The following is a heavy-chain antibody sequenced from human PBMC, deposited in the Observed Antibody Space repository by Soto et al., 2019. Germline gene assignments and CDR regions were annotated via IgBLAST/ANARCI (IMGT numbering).Heavy chain of an antibody. J-gene: IGHJ4*02. CDR1: GGSISDGAYY. D-gene: IGHD2-21*01. Sequence: QVQLQESGPGLVKPSQTLSLTCTVSGGSISDGAYYWSWIRQPPGKGLEWIGHIYDSGNTYNNPSTTSRITISVGPSRNPFSLTLNSVPAADTAVYYCASGLSGDKVDQWGQGTLVTVSS. CDR2: IYDSGNT. V-gene: IGHV4-30-4*01. CDR3: ASGLSGDKVDQ.